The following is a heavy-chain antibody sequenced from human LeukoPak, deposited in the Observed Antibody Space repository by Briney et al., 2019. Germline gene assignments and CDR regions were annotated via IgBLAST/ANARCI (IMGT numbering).Heavy chain of an antibody. J-gene: IGHJ6*03. Sequence: PGGSLRLSCAASGFTFNSYWMSWVRQAPGKGLEWVANIKQDGSEEYSVDSVKGRFTISRDNAKNSLYLQMNSLRVEDTAVYYCARGVTMVRGIINYYDYYYMDVWGKGTTVTISS. CDR1: GFTFNSYW. D-gene: IGHD3-10*01. CDR3: ARGVTMVRGIINYYDYYYMDV. CDR2: IKQDGSEE. V-gene: IGHV3-7*01.